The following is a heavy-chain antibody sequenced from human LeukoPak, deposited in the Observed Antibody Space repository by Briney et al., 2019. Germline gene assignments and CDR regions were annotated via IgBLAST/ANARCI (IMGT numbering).Heavy chain of an antibody. J-gene: IGHJ5*02. CDR2: IIPIFGTA. Sequence: SVKVSCKASGGTFSSYAISWVRQAPGQGLEWMGGIIPIFGTANYAQKFQGRVTITADKSTSTAYMELSSLRSEDTAVYYCARDSARERGLWFDHWGQGTLVAVSS. CDR1: GGTFSSYA. CDR3: ARDSARERGLWFDH. D-gene: IGHD3-16*01. V-gene: IGHV1-69*06.